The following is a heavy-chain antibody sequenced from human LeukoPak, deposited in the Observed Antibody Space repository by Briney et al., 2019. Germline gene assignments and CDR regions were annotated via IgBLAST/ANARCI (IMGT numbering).Heavy chain of an antibody. CDR3: ARDDGFSCYSY. D-gene: IGHD3/OR15-3a*01. Sequence: GGSLRLSCTASGFTFSSYWMTWVRQAPGKGLEWVANMNLDGSEKYYVDSVKGRFIISRDNAKNSLFLQMNSLIAEDTAVYYCARDDGFSCYSYWGQGTLVTVSS. V-gene: IGHV3-7*01. J-gene: IGHJ4*02. CDR1: GFTFSSYW. CDR2: MNLDGSEK.